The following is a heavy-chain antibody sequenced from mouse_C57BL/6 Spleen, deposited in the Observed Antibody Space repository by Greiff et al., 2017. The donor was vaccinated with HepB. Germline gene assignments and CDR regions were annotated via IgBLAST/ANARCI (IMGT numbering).Heavy chain of an antibody. J-gene: IGHJ3*01. CDR1: GYAFSSSW. CDR3: ARSDGYYSWFAY. V-gene: IGHV1-82*01. D-gene: IGHD2-3*01. CDR2: IYPGDGDT. Sequence: VQLKESGPELVKPGASVKISCKASGYAFSSSWMNWVKQRPGKGLEWIGRIYPGDGDTNYNGKFKGKATLTVDKSSSTAYMQLSSLTSEDSAVYYCARSDGYYSWFAYWGQGTLVTVSA.